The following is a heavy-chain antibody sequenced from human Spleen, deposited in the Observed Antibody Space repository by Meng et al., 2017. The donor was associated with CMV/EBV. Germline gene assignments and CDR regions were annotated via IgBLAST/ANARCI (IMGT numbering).Heavy chain of an antibody. V-gene: IGHV1-18*01. D-gene: IGHD5-24*01. CDR1: GYTFSTYG. Sequence: ASVKVSCKASGYTFSTYGISWVRQAPGQGLEWMRWISAYNGNTNYAQKLQGRVTMTTDTSTSTAYMELRSLSSDDTAVYYCARDLGLHDPSDYWGQGTLVTVSS. CDR2: ISAYNGNT. CDR3: ARDLGLHDPSDY. J-gene: IGHJ4*02.